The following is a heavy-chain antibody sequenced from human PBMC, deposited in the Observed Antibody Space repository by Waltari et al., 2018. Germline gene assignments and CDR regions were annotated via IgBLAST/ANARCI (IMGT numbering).Heavy chain of an antibody. CDR2: ISSDDGDT. CDR3: AKTQFFGSLDAFDF. Sequence: EVQLLDSGGALVQPGGSLRLSCEASGFLFSTSAMTWVRQAPGKGLGWVSTISSDDGDTYYADSVKGRFTISRDNSKNTLSLQMSSLRADDTAVYYCAKTQFFGSLDAFDFWGQGTMVTVSS. V-gene: IGHV3-23*01. D-gene: IGHD1-26*01. CDR1: GFLFSTSA. J-gene: IGHJ3*01.